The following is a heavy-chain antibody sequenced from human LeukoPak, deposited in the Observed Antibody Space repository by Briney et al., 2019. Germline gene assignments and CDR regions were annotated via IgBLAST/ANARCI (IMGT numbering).Heavy chain of an antibody. D-gene: IGHD4-17*01. CDR2: ISTSGTNI. CDR1: VFTLTSYS. V-gene: IGHV3-48*01. J-gene: IGHJ4*02. Sequence: ECLRLSSAPPVFTLTSYSMSSGPQAPREGLEWVSYISTSGTNIYYADSVKGRFSIYRDNDKKSMYMKMNSLRAEDTAEYYCARRHGDYDGSFEYWGQGTLVTVSS. CDR3: ARRHGDYDGSFEY.